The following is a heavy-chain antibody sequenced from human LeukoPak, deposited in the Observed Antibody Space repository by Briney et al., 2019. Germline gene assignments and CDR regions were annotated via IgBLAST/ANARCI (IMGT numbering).Heavy chain of an antibody. CDR2: IYYSGST. J-gene: IGHJ4*02. CDR1: GGSFNDYY. CDR3: ARLSGTAMVTL. D-gene: IGHD5-18*01. Sequence: PSETLSLTCTVSGGSFNDYYWTWIRQPPGKGLEWIWRIYYSGSTNYNPSLKSRVTISVDTSKNQFSLKLSSVTAADTAVYYCARLSGTAMVTLWGQGTLVTVSS. V-gene: IGHV4-59*01.